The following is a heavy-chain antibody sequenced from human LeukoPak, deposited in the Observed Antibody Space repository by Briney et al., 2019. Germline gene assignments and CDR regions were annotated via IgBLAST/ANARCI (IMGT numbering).Heavy chain of an antibody. J-gene: IGHJ4*02. Sequence: SETLSLTCTVSGGSISSSSYYWGWIRQPPGKGLEWIGSVSNSGSKHYNPSLKSRVTMSVDTSKNQFSLKLSSVTAADTAVYYCARVAGYGDTYLDYWGQGTLVTVSP. CDR3: ARVAGYGDTYLDY. D-gene: IGHD4-17*01. CDR1: GGSISSSSYY. V-gene: IGHV4-39*07. CDR2: VSNSGSK.